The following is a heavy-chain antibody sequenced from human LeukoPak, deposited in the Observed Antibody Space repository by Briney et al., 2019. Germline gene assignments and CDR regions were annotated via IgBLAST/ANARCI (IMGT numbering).Heavy chain of an antibody. CDR1: GFTFSSYA. CDR3: ARDPRPYSGSGLHFDI. V-gene: IGHV3-30-3*01. Sequence: GRSLRLSCAASGFTFSSYAMHWVRQAPGKGLEWVAVISYDGSNKYYADSVKGRFTISRDNSKNSLYLHLNSLRDEDTAVYYCARDPRPYSGSGLHFDIWGQGTLVTVSS. CDR2: ISYDGSNK. D-gene: IGHD1-26*01. J-gene: IGHJ3*02.